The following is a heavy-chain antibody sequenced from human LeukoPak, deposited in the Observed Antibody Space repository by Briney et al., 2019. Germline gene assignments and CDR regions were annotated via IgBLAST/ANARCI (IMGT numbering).Heavy chain of an antibody. V-gene: IGHV3-23*01. D-gene: IGHD3-22*01. CDR1: GFTFGSYG. CDR2: ITPNADRT. J-gene: IGHJ1*01. Sequence: GGSLRLSCAASGFTFGSYGMSWVRQAPGKGLEWVSFITPNADRTSYSDSVEGRFTISRDNPRNTLYMQMNSLRDEDTAVYYCAIMHGYYDGSGYWVQWGQGTLVTVSS. CDR3: AIMHGYYDGSGYWVQ.